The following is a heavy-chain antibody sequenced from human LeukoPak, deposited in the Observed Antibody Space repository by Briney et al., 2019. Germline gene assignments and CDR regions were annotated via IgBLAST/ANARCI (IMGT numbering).Heavy chain of an antibody. CDR3: ARVERFGELLYYFDY. V-gene: IGHV4-30-4*08. J-gene: IGHJ4*02. Sequence: PSETLSLTCTVSGGSISSGDYYWSWIRQPPGKGLEWIGYIYYSGSTYYNPSPKSRVTISVDTSKNQFSLKLSSVTAADTAVYYCARVERFGELLYYFDYWGQGTLVTVSS. CDR1: GGSISSGDYY. CDR2: IYYSGST. D-gene: IGHD3-10*01.